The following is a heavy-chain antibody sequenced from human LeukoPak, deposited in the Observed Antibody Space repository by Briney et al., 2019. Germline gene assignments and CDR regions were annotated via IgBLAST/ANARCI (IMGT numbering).Heavy chain of an antibody. D-gene: IGHD3-3*01. CDR1: GFTFSNAW. CDR3: TSTYYDFWSGYYFFDY. V-gene: IGHV3-15*07. CDR2: IKSKTDGGTT. J-gene: IGHJ4*01. Sequence: PGGSLRLSCAASGFTFSNAWMNWVRQAPGKGLEWVGRIKSKTDGGTTDYAAPVKGRFTISRDDSKNTLYLQMNSLKTEDTAVYYCTSTYYDFWSGYYFFDYWGQEPWSPSPQ.